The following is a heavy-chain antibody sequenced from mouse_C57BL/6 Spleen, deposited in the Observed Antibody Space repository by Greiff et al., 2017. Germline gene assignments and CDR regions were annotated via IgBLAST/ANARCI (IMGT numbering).Heavy chain of an antibody. CDR1: GYTFTSYW. J-gene: IGHJ2*01. V-gene: IGHV1-61*01. D-gene: IGHD4-1*02. CDR3: ARSATGTIGNFDY. Sequence: QVQLQQSGAELVRPGSSVKLSCKASGYTFTSYWMDWVKQRPGQGLEWIGNIYPSDSETHYNQKFKDKATLTVDKSSSTAYMQLSSLTSEDSAVYYCARSATGTIGNFDYWGQGTTLTVSA. CDR2: IYPSDSET.